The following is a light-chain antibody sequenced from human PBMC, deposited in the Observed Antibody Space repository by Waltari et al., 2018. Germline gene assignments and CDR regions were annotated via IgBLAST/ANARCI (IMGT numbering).Light chain of an antibody. V-gene: IGLV2-8*01. CDR2: EVT. J-gene: IGLJ2*01. Sequence: QSALTQPPSASGSPGQSVTISCTGTSSDVGGYKYVSWYQQHPGKAPKLMIYEVTKRHSGVPVRFSGSKSGNTASLTVSGLQAEDEAHYYCSAYAGSDNLVFGGGTKVTVL. CDR1: SSDVGGYKY. CDR3: SAYAGSDNLV.